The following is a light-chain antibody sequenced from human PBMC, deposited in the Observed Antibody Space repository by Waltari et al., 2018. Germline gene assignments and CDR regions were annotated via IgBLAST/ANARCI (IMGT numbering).Light chain of an antibody. J-gene: IGLJ2*01. CDR3: TSYAGSNILV. CDR2: EVS. CDR1: SSAVGGHNF. V-gene: IGLV2-8*01. Sequence: QSALTQPPSASGSPGKSVTISCTGTSSAVGGHNFVSWYQQHPGKVPKLMIHEVSKRPSGVPDRFSGSKSGDTASLTVSGLQAEDEADYYCTSYAGSNILVFGGGTKLTVL.